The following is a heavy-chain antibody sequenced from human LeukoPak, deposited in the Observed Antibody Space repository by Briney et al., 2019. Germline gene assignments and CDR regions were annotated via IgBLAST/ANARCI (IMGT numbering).Heavy chain of an antibody. Sequence: SETLSLTCAVYGGSFSGYYWSWIRQPPGKGLEWIGEINHSGSTNYNPSLKSRATISVDTSKNQFSLKLSSVTAADTAVYYCAREFGHFDWLLYPIYYFDYWGQGTLVTVSS. V-gene: IGHV4-34*01. CDR1: GGSFSGYY. CDR3: AREFGHFDWLLYPIYYFDY. CDR2: INHSGST. J-gene: IGHJ4*02. D-gene: IGHD3-9*01.